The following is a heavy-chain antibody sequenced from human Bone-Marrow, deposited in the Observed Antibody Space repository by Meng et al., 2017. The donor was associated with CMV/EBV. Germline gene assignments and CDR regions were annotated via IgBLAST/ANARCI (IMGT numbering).Heavy chain of an antibody. CDR3: ARHGSIGSGSYRTPFDY. CDR1: TFVPFW. V-gene: IGHV5-51*01. J-gene: IGHJ4*02. CDR2: IYPSYSDA. D-gene: IGHD1-26*01. Sequence: TFVPFWIGWVRQMPGRGLEWMGLIYPSYSDARYSPSFQGQVTISVDKSSSIAYLQWSSLKASDTAIYYCARHGSIGSGSYRTPFDYWGQGTLVTVSS.